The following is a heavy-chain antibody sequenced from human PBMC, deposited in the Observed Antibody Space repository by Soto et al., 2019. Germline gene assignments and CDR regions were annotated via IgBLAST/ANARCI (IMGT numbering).Heavy chain of an antibody. CDR1: GYTFTTFA. J-gene: IGHJ4*02. CDR3: ARDRVSLAMFGVPVGVFKN. Sequence: ASGKVSCEASGYTFTTFAMHWVRQAPGQRPEWLGWINAGSGYTKYSQNFQDRVTISSDTSASTAYMELSSLRSGDTAIYYCARDRVSLAMFGVPVGVFKNWGQGTLVTVSS. V-gene: IGHV1-3*01. CDR2: INAGSGYT. D-gene: IGHD3-3*01.